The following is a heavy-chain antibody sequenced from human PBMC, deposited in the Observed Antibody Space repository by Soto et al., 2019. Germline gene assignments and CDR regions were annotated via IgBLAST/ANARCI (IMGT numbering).Heavy chain of an antibody. CDR2: IYPGDSDT. D-gene: IGHD3-22*01. Sequence: GESLKISCKGSGYSFTSYWIGWVRQMPGKGLEWMGIIYPGDSDTRYSPSFQGQVTISADKSISTAYLQWSSLKASDTAMYYCARRGYYDSSGHYSHRIAGDAFDIWGQGTMVTVSS. J-gene: IGHJ3*02. CDR1: GYSFTSYW. CDR3: ARRGYYDSSGHYSHRIAGDAFDI. V-gene: IGHV5-51*01.